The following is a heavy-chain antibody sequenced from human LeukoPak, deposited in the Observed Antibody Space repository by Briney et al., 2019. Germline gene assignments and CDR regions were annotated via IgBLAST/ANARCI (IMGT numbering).Heavy chain of an antibody. V-gene: IGHV3-73*01. J-gene: IGHJ5*02. D-gene: IGHD6-13*01. CDR2: IRSKPNNYAT. CDR1: GFTFSSYS. CDR3: TRPLGAAAGTYFDP. Sequence: PGGSLRLSCAASGFTFSSYSMNWVRQASGKGPEWVGHIRSKPNNYATAYAASVKGRFTISRDDSKNTAYLQMNSLKIEDTAVYYCTRPLGAAAGTYFDPWGQGTLVTVSS.